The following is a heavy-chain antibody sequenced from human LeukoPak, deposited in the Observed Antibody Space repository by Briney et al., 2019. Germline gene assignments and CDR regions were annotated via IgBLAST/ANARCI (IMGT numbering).Heavy chain of an antibody. D-gene: IGHD1-26*01. Sequence: GGSLRLSCAASGFAFSTYAMSWVRQAPGKGLERVSALSANGGTTYYADSVRGRFTISRDNSKNTLYLQMRSLRVEDTAVYYCAKDLSGSYDSWGQGTLVTVSS. J-gene: IGHJ5*01. CDR1: GFAFSTYA. V-gene: IGHV3-23*01. CDR3: AKDLSGSYDS. CDR2: LSANGGTT.